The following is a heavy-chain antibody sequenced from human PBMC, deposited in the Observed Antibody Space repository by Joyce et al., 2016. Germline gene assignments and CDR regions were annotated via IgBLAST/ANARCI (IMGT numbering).Heavy chain of an antibody. D-gene: IGHD4-17*01. CDR2: IYPEGADI. CDR1: GYTFTDYW. V-gene: IGHV5-51*01. J-gene: IGHJ3*02. CDR3: ARCSTAVTGDAFDI. Sequence: EVQLVQSGAAVKKPGDSLKISCKDFGYTFTDYWIGWVRQMPGKGLEWMGIIYPEGADITYRPSFQGQITISADKSISTAYLQWSNLRASDTAMYYCARCSTAVTGDAFDIWGQGTMVTVSS.